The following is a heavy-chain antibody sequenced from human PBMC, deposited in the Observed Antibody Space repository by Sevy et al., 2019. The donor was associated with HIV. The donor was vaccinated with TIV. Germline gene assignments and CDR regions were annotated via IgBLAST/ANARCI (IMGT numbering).Heavy chain of an antibody. CDR1: GFTFSRNA. CDR2: ITGSRGST. CDR3: AKVGYCSSTSCYSIYYGMDV. D-gene: IGHD2-2*02. Sequence: GSLRLSCAASGFTFSRNAMSWVRQAPGKGLEWASGITGSRGSTYYADSVKGRFTISRDNSKNTLYLQMNSLRVEDTAVYYCAKVGYCSSTSCYSIYYGMDVWGQGTTVTVSS. V-gene: IGHV3-23*01. J-gene: IGHJ6*02.